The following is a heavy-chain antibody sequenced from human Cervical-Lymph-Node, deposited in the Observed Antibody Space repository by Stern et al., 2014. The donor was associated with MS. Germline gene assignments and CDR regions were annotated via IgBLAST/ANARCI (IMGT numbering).Heavy chain of an antibody. V-gene: IGHV3-23*04. D-gene: IGHD3-10*01. CDR2: ISGSGGST. CDR3: ARSTGPGTMVRGVPLDY. Sequence: EVQLVESGGGLVQPGGSLRLSCAASGFTFSSYAMSWVRQAPGKGLEWVSAISGSGGSTYYADSVKGRFTISRDNSKNTLYLQMNSLRAEDTAVYYCARSTGPGTMVRGVPLDYWGQGTLVTVSS. J-gene: IGHJ4*02. CDR1: GFTFSSYA.